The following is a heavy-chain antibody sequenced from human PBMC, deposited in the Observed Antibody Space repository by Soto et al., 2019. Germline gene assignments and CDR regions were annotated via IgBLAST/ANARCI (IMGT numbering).Heavy chain of an antibody. CDR2: ISDDGSNK. CDR1: GFTFSSYA. J-gene: IGHJ4*02. D-gene: IGHD5-18*01. V-gene: IGHV3-30-3*01. CDR3: ARSREGYSYCYLPVDY. Sequence: QVQLVASGGGVVQPGRSLRLSCAASGFTFSSYAMHWVRQAPGQGLEWVAVISDDGSNKYYADSVKGRFTISRDNSKNTLYLQMNSLRAEDTAVYYCARSREGYSYCYLPVDYWGQGTLVTVSS.